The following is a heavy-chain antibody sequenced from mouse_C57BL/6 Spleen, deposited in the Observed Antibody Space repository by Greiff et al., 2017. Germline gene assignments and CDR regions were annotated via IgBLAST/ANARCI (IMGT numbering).Heavy chain of an antibody. V-gene: IGHV14-4*01. J-gene: IGHJ2*01. CDR2: IDPENGDT. Sequence: QQSGAELVRPGASVKLSCTASGFNIKDDYMHWVKQRPEQGLEWIGWIDPENGDTEYASKFQGKATITADTSSNTAYLQLSSLTSEDTAVYYCTVGSFDYWGQGTTLTVSS. D-gene: IGHD1-3*01. CDR1: GFNIKDDY. CDR3: TVGSFDY.